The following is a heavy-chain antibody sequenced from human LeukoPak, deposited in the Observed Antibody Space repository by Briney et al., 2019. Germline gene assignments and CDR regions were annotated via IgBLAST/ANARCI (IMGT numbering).Heavy chain of an antibody. J-gene: IGHJ3*02. CDR3: ARDGSGWYFEAFDI. V-gene: IGHV3-11*01. CDR1: GFTFSDYY. CDR2: ISSSGSTI. Sequence: GGSLRLSCAACGFTFSDYYMSWIRQAPGKGLEWVSYISSSGSTIYYADSVKGRFTISRDNAKNSLYLQMNSLRAEDTAVYYCARDGSGWYFEAFDIWGQGTMVTVSS. D-gene: IGHD6-19*01.